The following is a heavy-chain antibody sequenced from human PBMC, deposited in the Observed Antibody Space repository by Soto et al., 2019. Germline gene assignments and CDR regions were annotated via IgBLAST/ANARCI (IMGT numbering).Heavy chain of an antibody. CDR2: IIPILGIA. V-gene: IGHV1-69*02. D-gene: IGHD5-12*01. CDR1: GGTFSSYT. Sequence: GASVKVSCKASGGTFSSYTISWVRQAPGQGLEWMGRIIPILGIANYAQKFQGRVTITADKSTSTAYMELSSLRSEDTAVYYCAIAGYSGYAFPPGAFDTWGQGTMVTVS. J-gene: IGHJ3*02. CDR3: AIAGYSGYAFPPGAFDT.